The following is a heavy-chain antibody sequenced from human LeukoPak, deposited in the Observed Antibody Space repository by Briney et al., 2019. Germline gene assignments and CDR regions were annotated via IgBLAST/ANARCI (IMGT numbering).Heavy chain of an antibody. CDR2: FDPEDGET. V-gene: IGHV1-24*01. D-gene: IGHD6-19*01. Sequence: ASVKVSCKVSGYTLTELSMHWVRQAPGKGLEWMGGFDPEDGETIYAQKFQGRVTMTEDTSTDTVYMELSSLRSEDTAVYYCATEYSSGWYGDAFDIWGQGTMVTVSS. J-gene: IGHJ3*02. CDR3: ATEYSSGWYGDAFDI. CDR1: GYTLTELS.